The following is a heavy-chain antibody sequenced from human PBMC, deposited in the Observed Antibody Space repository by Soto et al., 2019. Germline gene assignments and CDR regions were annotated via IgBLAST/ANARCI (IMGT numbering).Heavy chain of an antibody. Sequence: PSETLSLTCTVSGGSVTSDEDYWSWIRQSPGKGLEWIGYISNSGSTGYNPPLKTRLSMSVDRSKNQFTVRLTSVTAADTDVYFCATESGSTYGYFDYWGQGTQVTVSS. V-gene: IGHV4-30-4*01. CDR1: GGSVTSDEDY. J-gene: IGHJ4*02. CDR2: ISNSGST. D-gene: IGHD5-18*01. CDR3: ATESGSTYGYFDY.